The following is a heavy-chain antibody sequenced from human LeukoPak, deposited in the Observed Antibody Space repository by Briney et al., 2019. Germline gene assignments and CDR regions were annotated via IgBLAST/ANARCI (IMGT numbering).Heavy chain of an antibody. V-gene: IGHV4-39*01. J-gene: IGHJ5*02. CDR1: GASISNSAYY. CDR3: ARLFFVIDT. Sequence: PSETLSLSCIVSGASISNSAYYWLWIRQPPGEGLECIGTVHYSGSTFYNPSLKSRVNISVDTSKNQFSLQLSSVTAADTAVYYCARLFFVIDTWGQGTLVTVSS. D-gene: IGHD3-3*01. CDR2: VHYSGST.